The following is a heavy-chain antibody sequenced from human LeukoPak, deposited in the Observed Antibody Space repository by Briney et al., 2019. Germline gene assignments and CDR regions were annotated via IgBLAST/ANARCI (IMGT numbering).Heavy chain of an antibody. V-gene: IGHV4-59*01. CDR2: IHYSGST. CDR3: AKEWEGPRAFNI. Sequence: PSETLSLTCTVSGGSISTFYWSWIRQPPGKGLEWIGYIHYSGSTNYSPSLKSRVTISVDTSENQFSLKLSSVTAADTAVYYCAKEWEGPRAFNIWGQGTMVTVSS. CDR1: GGSISTFY. D-gene: IGHD1-26*01. J-gene: IGHJ3*02.